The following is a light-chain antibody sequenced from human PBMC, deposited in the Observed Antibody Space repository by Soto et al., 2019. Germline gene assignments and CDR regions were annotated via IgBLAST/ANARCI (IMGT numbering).Light chain of an antibody. J-gene: IGLJ1*01. CDR3: SSHSSSSAYYV. Sequence: QSALTQPASVSGSPGQSITISCTGTSSDVGNSNRVSWYQHHPGTDPKVMIYEGIKRPSGVSIRFSGSKSGNTASLTISGLQAEDEADYFCSSHSSSSAYYVFGTGTKVTVL. V-gene: IGLV2-14*02. CDR2: EGI. CDR1: SSDVGNSNR.